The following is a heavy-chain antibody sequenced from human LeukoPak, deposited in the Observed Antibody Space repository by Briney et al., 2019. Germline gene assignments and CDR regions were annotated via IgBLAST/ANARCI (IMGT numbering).Heavy chain of an antibody. V-gene: IGHV1-2*02. D-gene: IGHD6-19*01. J-gene: IGHJ4*02. CDR1: AYTFTGYY. CDR2: INPNSGGT. Sequence: ASVKVSCKASAYTFTGYYIDWVRQAPGQGLEWMGWINPNSGGTNYAQKFQGRVTMTRDTSISTAYMELSRLRSDDTAVYYCARDLYGSGWYFFDYWGQGTLVTVSS. CDR3: ARDLYGSGWYFFDY.